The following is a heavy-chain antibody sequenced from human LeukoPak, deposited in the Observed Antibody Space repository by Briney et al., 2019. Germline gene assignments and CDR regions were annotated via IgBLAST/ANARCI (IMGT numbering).Heavy chain of an antibody. J-gene: IGHJ6*02. CDR2: INPNSGGT. CDR1: GYTFTGYY. V-gene: IGHV1-2*02. CDR3: AREKAATVTTRGHYYGMDV. D-gene: IGHD4-11*01. Sequence: ASVKVSCKASGYTFTGYYMHWVRQAPGQGLEWMGWINPNSGGTNYAQKSQGRVTMTRDTSISTAYMELSRLRSDDTAVYYCAREKAATVTTRGHYYGMDVWGQGTTVTVSS.